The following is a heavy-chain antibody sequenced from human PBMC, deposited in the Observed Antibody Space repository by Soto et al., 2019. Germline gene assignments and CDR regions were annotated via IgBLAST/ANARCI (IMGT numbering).Heavy chain of an antibody. J-gene: IGHJ4*02. D-gene: IGHD4-17*01. V-gene: IGHV5-51*01. Sequence: KVSCKASGGTYSSYAISWVRQMPGKGLEWMGIIFPADSETRYSPSFQGQVTISADKSISTAYLQWSSLKASDTAMYYCASGPTVLDSWGQGTLVTVSS. CDR2: IFPADSET. CDR1: GGTYSSYA. CDR3: ASGPTVLDS.